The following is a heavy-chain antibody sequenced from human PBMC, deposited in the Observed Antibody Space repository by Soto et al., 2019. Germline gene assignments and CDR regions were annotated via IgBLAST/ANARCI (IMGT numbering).Heavy chain of an antibody. CDR1: GDSISSNSYF. CDR3: ARHFSVEYFDY. J-gene: IGHJ4*02. CDR2: IYYSGTT. V-gene: IGHV4-39*01. Sequence: TLSLTCTVSGDSISSNSYFWAWIRQPPGKGLEWIGSIYYSGTTYYNPSLKSRVTISVDRSKKQFSLKLSSVTAADTAVYYCARHFSVEYFDYWGQGTLVNVS.